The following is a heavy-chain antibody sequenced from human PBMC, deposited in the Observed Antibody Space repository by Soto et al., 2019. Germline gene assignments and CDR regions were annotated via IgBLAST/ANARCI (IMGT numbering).Heavy chain of an antibody. V-gene: IGHV3-11*01. J-gene: IGHJ4*02. CDR1: GFTFSDYY. D-gene: IGHD2-15*01. CDR2: ISSSSLTI. CDR3: ARHGKTMKKLIDY. Sequence: PGGSLRLSCEASGFTFSDYYMSWIRQAPGKGLEWLSYISSSSLTIYYTDSVKGRFTISRDNAKNSLFLQMNSLKASDTAMYYCARHGKTMKKLIDYWGQGTLVTVSS.